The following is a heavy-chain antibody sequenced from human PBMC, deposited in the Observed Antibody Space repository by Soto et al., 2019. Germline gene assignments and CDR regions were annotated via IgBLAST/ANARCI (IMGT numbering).Heavy chain of an antibody. D-gene: IGHD4-4*01. CDR1: GGSISSYY. J-gene: IGHJ4*02. CDR2: IYYSGST. V-gene: IGHV4-59*01. Sequence: PSETLSLTCTVSGGSISSYYWSWIRQPPGKGLEWIGYIYYSGSTNYNPSLKSRVTISVDTSKNQFSLKLSSVTAADTAVYYCARELVTTPPPVFDYWGQGTLVTVSS. CDR3: ARELVTTPPPVFDY.